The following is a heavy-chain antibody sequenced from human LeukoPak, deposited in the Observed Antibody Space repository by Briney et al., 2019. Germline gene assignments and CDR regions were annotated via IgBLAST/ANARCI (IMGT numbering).Heavy chain of an antibody. J-gene: IGHJ6*02. Sequence: TGGSLRLSCAASGFTFSSYAMSWVRQAPGKGLEWVSAISGSGGSTYYADSVKGRFTISRDNSKNTLYLQMNSLRAEDTAVYYCARARVPAAIKGYGMDVWGQGTTVTVSS. CDR3: ARARVPAAIKGYGMDV. CDR1: GFTFSSYA. V-gene: IGHV3-23*01. D-gene: IGHD2-2*02. CDR2: ISGSGGST.